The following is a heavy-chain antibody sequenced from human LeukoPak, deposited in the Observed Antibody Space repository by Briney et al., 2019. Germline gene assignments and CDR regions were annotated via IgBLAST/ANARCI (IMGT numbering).Heavy chain of an antibody. CDR3: ARATSSSGSYYSYYYYGMDV. Sequence: GGSLRLSCAASGFTFSSYSMNWVRQAPGKGLEWVSSISSSSSYIYYADSVKGRFTISRDNAKNSLYLQMNSLRAEDTAVYYCARATSSSGSYYSYYYYGMDVWGQGTTVTVSS. CDR2: ISSSSSYI. V-gene: IGHV3-21*01. J-gene: IGHJ6*02. CDR1: GFTFSSYS. D-gene: IGHD3-10*01.